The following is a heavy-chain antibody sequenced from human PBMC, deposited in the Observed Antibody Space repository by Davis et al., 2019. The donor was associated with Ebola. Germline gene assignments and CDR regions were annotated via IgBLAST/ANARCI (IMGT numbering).Heavy chain of an antibody. J-gene: IGHJ4*02. CDR3: AKWDGYGDY. CDR2: IRSKAYGGTT. CDR1: GFTFGDYA. D-gene: IGHD5-24*01. Sequence: PGGSLRLSCTASGFTFGDYAMSWFRLAPGKGLEWVGFIRSKAYGGTTQYAASVKGRLTISRDDSKNTLYLQMNSLRAEDTAVYYCAKWDGYGDYWGQGTLVTVSS. V-gene: IGHV3-49*03.